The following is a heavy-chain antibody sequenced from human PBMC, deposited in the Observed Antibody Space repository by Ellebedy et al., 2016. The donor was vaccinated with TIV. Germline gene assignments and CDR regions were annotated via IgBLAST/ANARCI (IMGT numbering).Heavy chain of an antibody. CDR3: AFIVGATGFDV. V-gene: IGHV1-8*01. CDR2: MKFNSGDT. J-gene: IGHJ4*01. D-gene: IGHD1-26*01. CDR1: RNIFSDYD. Sequence: ASVKVSCKAPRNIFSDYDINWLRQAPGQGPEWMGWMKFNSGDTGYAPKFRARVSMTRDISISTGYLDLTTLTSEDTAVYYCAFIVGATGFDVWGYGTVVTVSS.